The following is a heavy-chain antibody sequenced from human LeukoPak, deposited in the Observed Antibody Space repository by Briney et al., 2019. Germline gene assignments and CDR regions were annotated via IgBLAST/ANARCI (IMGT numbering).Heavy chain of an antibody. V-gene: IGHV3-30*03. D-gene: IGHD6-6*01. J-gene: IGHJ6*03. Sequence: GGSLRLSCAASGFTFNSYGMHWVRQVPGKGLEWVAIISYDGTNKYYADSVKGRFTISRDSSKNTLYLQMNSLRPEDTAVYYCARAHLSSASTDYMTVWGKGTTVTVSS. CDR1: GFTFNSYG. CDR3: ARAHLSSASTDYMTV. CDR2: ISYDGTNK.